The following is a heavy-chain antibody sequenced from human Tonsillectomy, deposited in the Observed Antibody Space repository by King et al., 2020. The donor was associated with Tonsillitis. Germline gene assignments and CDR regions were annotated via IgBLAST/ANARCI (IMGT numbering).Heavy chain of an antibody. D-gene: IGHD2-15*01. CDR2: IIPIFGAT. J-gene: IGHJ6*02. CDR3: ARRGIINYGMDV. CDR1: GGTFNNYG. V-gene: IGHV1-69*01. Sequence: QLVQSGAEVKKPGSSLKVSCKASGGTFNNYGISWVRQAPGQGLEWMGGIIPIFGATNYAQKFQGRVTITADESTRTAYMELSSLRSDDTAVYYCARRGIINYGMDVWGQGPTVIVPS.